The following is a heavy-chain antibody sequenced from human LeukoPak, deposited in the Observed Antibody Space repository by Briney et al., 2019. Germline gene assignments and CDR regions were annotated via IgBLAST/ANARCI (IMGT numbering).Heavy chain of an antibody. J-gene: IGHJ4*02. Sequence: SVKVSCKASGGTFSSYAISWVRQAPGQGLEWMGGIIPIFGTANYAQKFQGRVTITADESTSTAYMELSSLRSEDTAVYYCASGYRYGEDFDYWGQGTLVTVSS. CDR3: ASGYRYGEDFDY. D-gene: IGHD5-18*01. CDR2: IIPIFGTA. V-gene: IGHV1-69*01. CDR1: GGTFSSYA.